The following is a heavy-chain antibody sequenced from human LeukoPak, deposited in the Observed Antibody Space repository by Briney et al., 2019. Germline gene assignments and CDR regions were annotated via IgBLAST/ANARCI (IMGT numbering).Heavy chain of an antibody. J-gene: IGHJ2*01. V-gene: IGHV1-69*13. Sequence: ASVKVSCKASGGTFSSYAISWVRQAPGQGLEWMGGIIPIFGTANYAQKFQGRVTITADESTSTAYMELSSLRSEDTAVYYCATAPFAMTTVTTKVWYFDLWGRGTLVTVSS. CDR1: GGTFSSYA. CDR3: ATAPFAMTTVTTKVWYFDL. CDR2: IIPIFGTA. D-gene: IGHD4-17*01.